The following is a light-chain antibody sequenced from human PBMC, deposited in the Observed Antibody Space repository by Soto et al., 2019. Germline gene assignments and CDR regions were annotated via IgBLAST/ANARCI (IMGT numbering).Light chain of an antibody. J-gene: IGKJ4*01. CDR1: QDTMKY. Sequence: DIEVTQSPTSLSASLGDRVTITCQTNQDTMKYLNWFQHKPGKVPRLLIYDTSNLQIGVPSRFSGSGSGTEFTLTISSLQPEDFATYYCLQHNSYPLTFGGGTKVDIK. V-gene: IGKV1-17*01. CDR2: DTS. CDR3: LQHNSYPLT.